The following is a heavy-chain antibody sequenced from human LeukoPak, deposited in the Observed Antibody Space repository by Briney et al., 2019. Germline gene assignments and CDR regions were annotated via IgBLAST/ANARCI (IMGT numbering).Heavy chain of an antibody. D-gene: IGHD3-3*01. CDR3: ARDQEWPIRYNWFDP. CDR1: GYSISSAYY. Sequence: SETLSLTCIVSGYSISSAYYRGWIRQPPGKGLEWIGSIYHSGSTYYNPSLKSRVTISVDTSKNQFSLKLSSVTAADTAVYYCARDQEWPIRYNWFDPWGQGTLVTVSS. CDR2: IYHSGST. J-gene: IGHJ5*02. V-gene: IGHV4-38-2*02.